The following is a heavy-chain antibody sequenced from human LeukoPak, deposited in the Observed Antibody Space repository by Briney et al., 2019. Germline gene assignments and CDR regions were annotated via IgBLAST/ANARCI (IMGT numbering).Heavy chain of an antibody. D-gene: IGHD4-17*01. CDR1: GYTFTSYG. Sequence: ASVKVSCKASGYTFTSYGISWVRQAPGQGLEWMGWISAYNGNTNYAQKLQGRVTMTTDTSTSTAYMELRSLRSDVTAVYYCARDRPNYGDYYCLDYWGQGTLVTVSS. CDR2: ISAYNGNT. CDR3: ARDRPNYGDYYCLDY. V-gene: IGHV1-18*01. J-gene: IGHJ4*02.